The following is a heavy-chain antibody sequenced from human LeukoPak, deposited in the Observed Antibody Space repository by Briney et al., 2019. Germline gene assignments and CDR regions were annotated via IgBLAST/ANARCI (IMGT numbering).Heavy chain of an antibody. CDR1: GGSISSGGYY. D-gene: IGHD6-19*01. CDR3: GRVEQWLGPADY. Sequence: SETLSLTCTVSGGSISSGGYYWSWIRQHPGKGLEWIGYIYYSGSTYYNPSLKSRVTISLDTSKNQFSLKLSSVTAADTAVYYCGRVEQWLGPADYWGQGTLVTVSS. V-gene: IGHV4-31*03. CDR2: IYYSGST. J-gene: IGHJ4*02.